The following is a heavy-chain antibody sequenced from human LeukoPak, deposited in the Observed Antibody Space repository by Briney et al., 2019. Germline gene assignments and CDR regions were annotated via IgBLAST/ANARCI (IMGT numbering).Heavy chain of an antibody. CDR3: ARAVCSNVGSTSCCFDY. Sequence: SETLSLTCTVSGDFISNGYYWGWIRQPPGKGLEWTGSIYHSGRTYYNPSLKSRVTISVDTSKNQFSLRLSSMTASDTAVYYCARAVCSNVGSTSCCFDYWGQGTLVTVSS. J-gene: IGHJ4*02. V-gene: IGHV4-38-2*02. D-gene: IGHD2-2*01. CDR1: GDFISNGYY. CDR2: IYHSGRT.